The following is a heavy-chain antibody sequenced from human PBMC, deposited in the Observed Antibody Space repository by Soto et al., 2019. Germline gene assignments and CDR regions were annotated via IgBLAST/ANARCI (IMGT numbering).Heavy chain of an antibody. J-gene: IGHJ6*03. CDR3: AIDQGNGYGDYVGDDYYYMDA. CDR2: TSSSSSTI. CDR1: GFTFSSYS. D-gene: IGHD4-17*01. Sequence: PGGSLRLSCAASGFTFSSYSMNWVRQAPGKGLEWVSYTSSSSSTIYYADSMKGRFTISRDNAKKSLYLQMNSLRAEDTAVYYCAIDQGNGYGDYVGDDYYYMDAWGKAARV. V-gene: IGHV3-48*01.